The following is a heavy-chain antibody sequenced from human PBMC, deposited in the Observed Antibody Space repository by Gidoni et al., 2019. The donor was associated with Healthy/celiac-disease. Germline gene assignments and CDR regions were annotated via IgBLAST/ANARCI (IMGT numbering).Heavy chain of an antibody. CDR1: GGSIRRGCYS. D-gene: IGHD5-18*01. V-gene: IGHV4-30-2*01. CDR2: IYHSGST. Sequence: QLQLQESGSGMVEPSQTLSLTCAVSGGSIRRGCYSWSCIRQPPGKGLEWSGYIYHSGSTYYNPSLKSRVTISVDRSKNPFSLKLSSVTAADTAVYYCARGDTATPHDAFDIWGQGTMVTVSS. J-gene: IGHJ3*02. CDR3: ARGDTATPHDAFDI.